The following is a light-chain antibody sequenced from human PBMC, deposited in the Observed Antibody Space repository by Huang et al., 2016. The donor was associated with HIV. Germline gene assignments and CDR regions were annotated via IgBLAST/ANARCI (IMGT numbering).Light chain of an antibody. CDR3: QQYNNWPRT. Sequence: EIVMTQSPATLSVPPGERATLTCRASHSLSSNLTWYQQTPGQAPRLLIYGASTRATGVPPRFSGTGSGTDFTLTISSLQVEDSAVYSCQQYNNWPRTFGQGTKVEVK. CDR2: GAS. J-gene: IGKJ1*01. V-gene: IGKV3-15*01. CDR1: HSLSSN.